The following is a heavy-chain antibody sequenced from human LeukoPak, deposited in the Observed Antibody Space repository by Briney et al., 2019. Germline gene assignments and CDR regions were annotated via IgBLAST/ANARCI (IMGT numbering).Heavy chain of an antibody. V-gene: IGHV3-30*18. CDR2: ISYDGNNR. D-gene: IGHD3-16*01. CDR3: AKVKGEVIGAFDI. CDR1: RFTFSSYG. J-gene: IGHJ3*02. Sequence: GGSLRLSCAASRFTFSSYGMHWVRQAPGKGREWGAVISYDGNNRYYADSVKGRFTISRYNSKNTLYLQMNSLRAEDTAVYYCAKVKGEVIGAFDIWGQGTMVTVSS.